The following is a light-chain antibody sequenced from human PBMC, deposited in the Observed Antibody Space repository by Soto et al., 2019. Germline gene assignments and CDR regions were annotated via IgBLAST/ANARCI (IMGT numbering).Light chain of an antibody. J-gene: IGLJ3*02. Sequence: QSALTQPASVSGSPGQSVTISCAGTSSDVGGYNYVSWYQQHPGKAPKLLLYEVSNRPSGVSDRFSGSKSANTASLTISGLRAEDEADYYCSSYTDTTTLGVFGPGTKLTVL. CDR3: SSYTDTTTLGV. V-gene: IGLV2-14*01. CDR1: SSDVGGYNY. CDR2: EVS.